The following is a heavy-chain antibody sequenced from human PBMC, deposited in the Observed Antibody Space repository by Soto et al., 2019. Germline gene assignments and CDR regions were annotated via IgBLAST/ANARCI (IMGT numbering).Heavy chain of an antibody. CDR2: MNPNSGNT. Sequence: AAVKVSCKACGCTFTSYDINWVRQATGQGLEWMGWMNPNSGNTGYAQKFQGRVTMTRNTSISTAYMELSSLRSEDTAVYYCARGGDHIVVVVAATQDWFDPWGQGTLVTVSS. CDR1: GCTFTSYD. CDR3: ARGGDHIVVVVAATQDWFDP. D-gene: IGHD2-15*01. V-gene: IGHV1-8*01. J-gene: IGHJ5*02.